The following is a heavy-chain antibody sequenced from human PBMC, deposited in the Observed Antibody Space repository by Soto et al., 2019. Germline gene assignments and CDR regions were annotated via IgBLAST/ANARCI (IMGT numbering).Heavy chain of an antibody. Sequence: PGGSLRLSCAASGFTFNNYAMNGGRQAPGKGLEWVSGISRSGDITYYADSVKGRFTISRDNSQNTLYLQMNSLRVEDTAVYFCAKFGPGGHFFGYFDLWGRGILVTVSS. V-gene: IGHV3-23*01. CDR3: AKFGPGGHFFGYFDL. J-gene: IGHJ2*01. D-gene: IGHD3-16*01. CDR1: GFTFNNYA. CDR2: ISRSGDIT.